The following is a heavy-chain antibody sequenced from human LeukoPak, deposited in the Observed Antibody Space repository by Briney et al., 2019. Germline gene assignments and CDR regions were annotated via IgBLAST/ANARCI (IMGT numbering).Heavy chain of an antibody. D-gene: IGHD7-27*01. CDR3: ARETGESFDY. Sequence: GGSLRLSCAASGFTFTSHSMNWVRQAPGKGLEWVSAIGSSSTSIYYVDSVKGRFTISRDNAKNSLYLQMNSLRVEDTAVYYCARETGESFDYWGQGTLVTVSS. V-gene: IGHV3-21*01. CDR2: IGSSSTSI. CDR1: GFTFTSHS. J-gene: IGHJ4*02.